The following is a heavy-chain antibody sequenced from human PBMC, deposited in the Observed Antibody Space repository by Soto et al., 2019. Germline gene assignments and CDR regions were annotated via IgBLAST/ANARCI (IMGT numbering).Heavy chain of an antibody. CDR2: IIPIFGTA. CDR1: GGTFSSYA. CDR3: ARDLEVQVGATLYYGMAV. Sequence: ASVKVSCKASGGTFSSYAISWVRQAPGQGLEWMGGIIPIFGTANYAQKFQGRVTITADESTSTAYMELGSLRSEDTAVYYCARDLEVQVGATLYYGMAVWGQGTTDTVSS. D-gene: IGHD1-26*01. V-gene: IGHV1-69*13. J-gene: IGHJ6*01.